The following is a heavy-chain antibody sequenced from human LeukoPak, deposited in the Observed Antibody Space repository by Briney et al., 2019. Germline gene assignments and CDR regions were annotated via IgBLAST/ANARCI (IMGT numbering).Heavy chain of an antibody. J-gene: IGHJ3*02. D-gene: IGHD2-2*01. CDR2: INPNSGGT. CDR3: ARAQEYQLSAVADDAFDI. V-gene: IGHV1-2*02. Sequence: ASVKVSCKASGYTFTGYYMHWVRQAPGQGLERMGWINPNSGGTNYAQKFQGRVTMTRDTSISTAYMELSRLRSDDTAVYYCARAQEYQLSAVADDAFDIWGQGTMVTVSS. CDR1: GYTFTGYY.